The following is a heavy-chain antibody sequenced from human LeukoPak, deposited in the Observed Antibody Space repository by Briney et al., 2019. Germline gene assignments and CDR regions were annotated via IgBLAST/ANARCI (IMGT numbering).Heavy chain of an antibody. J-gene: IGHJ6*02. CDR1: GFTFSNYG. Sequence: PGGSLRLSCAASGFTFSNYGMHWVRQAPGKGLEWVAVIWADGNNKYYADSVKGRFTISRDNSKNTLSLQMNGLRVEDTAVYYCARDPDRSTYGMDVWGQGTTVTVSS. V-gene: IGHV3-33*01. D-gene: IGHD1-14*01. CDR3: ARDPDRSTYGMDV. CDR2: IWADGNNK.